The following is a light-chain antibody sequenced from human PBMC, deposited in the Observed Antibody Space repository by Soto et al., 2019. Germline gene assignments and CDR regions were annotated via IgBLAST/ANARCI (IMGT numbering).Light chain of an antibody. Sequence: DIQLTQSPSFLSASVGDRVTITCRASQGIASHLAWYQQTPGKAPKFLIYAGSTFESGGASRLSSSGVRKEFTLTISSLQPEDFATYYCQQVNTFPHTFGQGTKLAIK. CDR2: AGS. CDR1: QGIASH. V-gene: IGKV1-9*01. CDR3: QQVNTFPHT. J-gene: IGKJ2*01.